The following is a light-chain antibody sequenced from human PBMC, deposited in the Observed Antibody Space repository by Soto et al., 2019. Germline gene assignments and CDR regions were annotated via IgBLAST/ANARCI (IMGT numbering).Light chain of an antibody. CDR1: SSDVGGFNY. V-gene: IGLV2-14*01. Sequence: ALTQPASVSGSPGQSITISCTGTSSDVGGFNYVSWYQQHPGKAPKLLIFDVYSRPSGISNRFSGSKSGNTASLTISGLQAEGEADYYCSSYTDSSNYVFGTGTKVTVL. CDR3: SSYTDSSNYV. J-gene: IGLJ1*01. CDR2: DVY.